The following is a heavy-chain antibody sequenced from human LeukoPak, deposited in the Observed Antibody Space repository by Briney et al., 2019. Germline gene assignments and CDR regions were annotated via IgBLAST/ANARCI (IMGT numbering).Heavy chain of an antibody. CDR1: GGSISSYY. V-gene: IGHV4-4*07. D-gene: IGHD6-6*01. Sequence: PSETLSLTCTVSGGSISSYYWSWIRKPAGKGMEWIGRIYTSGSTNYNPSLKSRVTISVDTSKNQFSLKLSSVTAADTAVYHCARVTYSRSSISVDAFDIWGQGAMVTVSS. CDR3: ARVTYSRSSISVDAFDI. CDR2: IYTSGST. J-gene: IGHJ3*02.